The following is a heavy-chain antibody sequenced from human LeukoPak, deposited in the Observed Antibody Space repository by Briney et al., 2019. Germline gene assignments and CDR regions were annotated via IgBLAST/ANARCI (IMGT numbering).Heavy chain of an antibody. J-gene: IGHJ6*02. CDR2: ISAYNGNT. D-gene: IGHD2-2*01. Sequence: ASVKVSCKASGYTFTSYGISWVRQAPGQGLEWMGWISAYNGNTNYAQKLQGRVTMTTDTSTSTAYMELWSLRSDDTAVYYCARDSWDIVVVPAAPSYYYYGMDVWGQGTTVTVSS. CDR1: GYTFTSYG. V-gene: IGHV1-18*01. CDR3: ARDSWDIVVVPAAPSYYYYGMDV.